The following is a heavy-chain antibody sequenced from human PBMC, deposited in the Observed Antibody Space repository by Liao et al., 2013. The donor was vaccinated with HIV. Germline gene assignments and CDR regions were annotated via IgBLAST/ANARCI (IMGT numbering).Heavy chain of an antibody. D-gene: IGHD2-2*01. Sequence: QLQLQESGPGLVKPSETLSLSCSVSGGSINSRNYYWGWIRQPPGKGLEWIGSMYYSGSTYYNPSLKSRVTISVDPSKNQFSLKLSSVTAADTAVYYCARVLYCTSTSCYPSYFDYWGQGTLVTVSS. J-gene: IGHJ4*02. CDR1: GGSINSRNYY. CDR3: ARVLYCTSTSCYPSYFDY. V-gene: IGHV4-39*07. CDR2: MYYSGST.